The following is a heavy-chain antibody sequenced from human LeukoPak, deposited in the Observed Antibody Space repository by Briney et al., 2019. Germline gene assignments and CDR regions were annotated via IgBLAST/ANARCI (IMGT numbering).Heavy chain of an antibody. Sequence: PSETLSLTRIVSGGSISSGGYYWSWIRQHPGKGLEWIGYIYYSGSTYYNPSLKSRVTISVDTSKNQFSLKLSSVTAADTAVYYCARGSYSSSWYVDYWGQGTLVTVSS. CDR1: GGSISSGGYY. J-gene: IGHJ4*02. CDR2: IYYSGST. D-gene: IGHD6-13*01. V-gene: IGHV4-31*03. CDR3: ARGSYSSSWYVDY.